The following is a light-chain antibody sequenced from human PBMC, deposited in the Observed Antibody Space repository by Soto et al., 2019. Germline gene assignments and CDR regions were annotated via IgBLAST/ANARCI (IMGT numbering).Light chain of an antibody. CDR2: ANN. Sequence: QSVLTQPPSVSGAPGQRVTISCTGRSPNIGAGYDVHWYQHLPGTAPKLLIYANNNRPSGVPDRFSGSKSGTSASLAITGLQAEDEADYYCQSYDSSLSGSWVFGGGTKLTVL. CDR1: SPNIGAGYD. J-gene: IGLJ3*02. V-gene: IGLV1-40*01. CDR3: QSYDSSLSGSWV.